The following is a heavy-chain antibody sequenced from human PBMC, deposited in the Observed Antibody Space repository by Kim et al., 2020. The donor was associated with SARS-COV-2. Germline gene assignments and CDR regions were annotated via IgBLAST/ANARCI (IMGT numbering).Heavy chain of an antibody. J-gene: IGHJ4*01. CDR1: GVSISTNYHY. CDR3: ACNVGSTPDYYFDY. CDR2: VYNSGTT. Sequence: SETLSLTCSVSGVSISTNYHYWGWVRQPPGKGLEWIGNVYNSGTTYYNPSLKSRVTISGDTSKNQFSLNMRSVTAADTAVYYCACNVGSTPDYYFDYWG. D-gene: IGHD1-26*01. V-gene: IGHV4-39*07.